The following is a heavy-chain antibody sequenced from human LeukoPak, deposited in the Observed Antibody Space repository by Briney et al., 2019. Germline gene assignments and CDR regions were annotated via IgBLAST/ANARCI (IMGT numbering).Heavy chain of an antibody. V-gene: IGHV3-23*01. CDR1: GFTFSSHA. CDR2: ISGSGDIT. CDR3: AKEGLSSAAGRFDY. J-gene: IGHJ4*02. Sequence: GGSLRLSCAASGFTFSSHAMSWVRQAPGKGLEWVSNISGSGDITYYADSVKGRFTISRDNSKNTLYLQMNSLRAEDTAVYYCAKEGLSSAAGRFDYWGQGTLVTVSS. D-gene: IGHD6-13*01.